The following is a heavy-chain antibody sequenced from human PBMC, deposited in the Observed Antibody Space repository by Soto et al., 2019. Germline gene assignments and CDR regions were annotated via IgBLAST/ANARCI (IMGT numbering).Heavy chain of an antibody. CDR2: IIPIFGTA. J-gene: IGHJ6*02. D-gene: IGHD6-13*01. CDR1: GGTFSSYA. CDR3: ARVTAAAGTQYYDYGMDV. Sequence: SVKVSCTASGGTFSSYAISWVRQAPGQGLEWMGGIIPIFGTANYAQKFQGRVTITADESTSTAYMELSSLRSEDTAVYYCARVTAAAGTQYYDYGMDVWGQGTTVTV. V-gene: IGHV1-69*13.